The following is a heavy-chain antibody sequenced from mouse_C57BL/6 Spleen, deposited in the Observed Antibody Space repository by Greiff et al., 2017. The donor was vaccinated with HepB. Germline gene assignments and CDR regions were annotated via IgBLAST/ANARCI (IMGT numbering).Heavy chain of an antibody. CDR3: TRSDGSSYKYFDV. CDR2: IYPGNSDT. Sequence: VQLQQSGTVLARPGASVKMSCKTSGYTFTSYWMHWVKQRPGQGLEWIGAIYPGNSDTSYNQKFKGKAKLTAVTSASTAYMELSSLTNEDSAVYYCTRSDGSSYKYFDVWGTGTTVTVSS. V-gene: IGHV1-5*01. CDR1: GYTFTSYW. D-gene: IGHD1-1*01. J-gene: IGHJ1*03.